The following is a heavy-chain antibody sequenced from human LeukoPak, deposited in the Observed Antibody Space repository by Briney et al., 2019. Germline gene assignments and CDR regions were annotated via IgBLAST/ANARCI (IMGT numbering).Heavy chain of an antibody. CDR2: INPNSGGT. Sequence: ASVKVSCKASGYTFSSYGISWVRQAPGQGLEWVGWINPNSGGTNYAQKFQGRVTMTRDTSISTAYMELSRLRSDDTAVYYCARDGAHYDILTGYYKIKYYYYYMDVWGKGTTVTVSS. D-gene: IGHD3-9*01. V-gene: IGHV1-2*02. CDR3: ARDGAHYDILTGYYKIKYYYYYMDV. CDR1: GYTFSSYG. J-gene: IGHJ6*03.